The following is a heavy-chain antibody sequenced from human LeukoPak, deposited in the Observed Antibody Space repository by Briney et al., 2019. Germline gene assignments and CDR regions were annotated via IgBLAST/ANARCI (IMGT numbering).Heavy chain of an antibody. D-gene: IGHD3-10*01. CDR2: IWSDGSKK. V-gene: IGHV3-33*01. Sequence: PWRSLRLPCAASGFNFSGYVTHWVRQAPGKGLEWVAVIWSDGSKKDYADSVKGRFTISRDNSKKTVYLQMKNLTAEDTAVYYWARGPCYDSGSYVANGFDTWGQGTPVTVSS. CDR3: ARGPCYDSGSYVANGFDT. CDR1: GFNFSGYV. J-gene: IGHJ5*02.